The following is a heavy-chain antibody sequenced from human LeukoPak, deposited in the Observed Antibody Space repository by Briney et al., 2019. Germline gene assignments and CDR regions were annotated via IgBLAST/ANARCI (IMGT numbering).Heavy chain of an antibody. V-gene: IGHV1-2*02. CDR3: SRDLLMYYSGSGEST. CDR2: INPHSGAA. D-gene: IGHD3-10*01. J-gene: IGHJ5*02. Sequence: GASVKVSCKASGCTFTGYYIHWVRQAPGQGPEWMGWINPHSGAANYAQKFQGRVTMTRDTSISTAFMELSSLRSDDTAMYYCSRDLLMYYSGSGESTWGQGTQVTVSS. CDR1: GCTFTGYY.